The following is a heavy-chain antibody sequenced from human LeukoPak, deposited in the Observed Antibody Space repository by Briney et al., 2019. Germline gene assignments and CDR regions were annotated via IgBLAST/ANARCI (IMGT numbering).Heavy chain of an antibody. CDR2: INHSGST. Sequence: SETLSLTCAVYGGSFSGYYWSWIRQPPGKGLEWIGEINHSGSTNYNPSLKSRVTISVDTSKNQFSLKLSSVTAADTAVYYCARGASATAAGVSYWFDPWGQGTRVTVSS. CDR1: GGSFSGYY. D-gene: IGHD6-13*01. J-gene: IGHJ5*02. CDR3: ARGASATAAGVSYWFDP. V-gene: IGHV4-34*01.